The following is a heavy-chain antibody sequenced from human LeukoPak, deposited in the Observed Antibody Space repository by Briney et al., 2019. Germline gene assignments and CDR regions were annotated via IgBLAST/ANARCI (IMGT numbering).Heavy chain of an antibody. D-gene: IGHD6-19*01. CDR1: GFTFSDYY. J-gene: IGHJ4*02. CDR2: ISSSGSTI. V-gene: IGHV3-11*04. Sequence: AGGSLRLSCAASGFTFSDYYMSWIRQAPGKGLEWVSYISSSGSTIYYADSVKGRFTISRDNAKNSLYLQMNSLRAEDTAVYYCASSGSSGWYRDYWGQGTLVTVSS. CDR3: ASSGSSGWYRDY.